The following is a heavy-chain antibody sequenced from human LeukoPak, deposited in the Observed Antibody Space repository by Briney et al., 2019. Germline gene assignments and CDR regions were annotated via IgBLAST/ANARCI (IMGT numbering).Heavy chain of an antibody. J-gene: IGHJ1*01. Sequence: PGRSLRLSCAASGFTFSSYWMHWVRQAPGKGLVWVSRIKSDGSTNYAGSVKGRFTISRDNAKNTVSLQMNSLRAEDTGVYYCARAPSEIGGYYPEYFRHWGQGTLVTVSS. D-gene: IGHD3-22*01. CDR3: ARAPSEIGGYYPEYFRH. CDR1: GFTFSSYW. V-gene: IGHV3-74*01. CDR2: IKSDGST.